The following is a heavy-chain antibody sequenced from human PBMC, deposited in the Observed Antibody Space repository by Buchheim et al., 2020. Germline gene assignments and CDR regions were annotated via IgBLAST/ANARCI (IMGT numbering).Heavy chain of an antibody. CDR2: ISSSGRTI. CDR3: ARAGGPYYYGFDY. Sequence: EVQLVESGGGLVQPGGSLRLSCAASGFTFSSYEMNWVRQAPGKGLEWVAYISSSGRTIYYADSVKGRFNISRENAKKALYLQMNSLRAEDTALYYCARAGGPYYYGFDYWGQGTL. CDR1: GFTFSSYE. J-gene: IGHJ4*02. D-gene: IGHD3-10*01. V-gene: IGHV3-48*03.